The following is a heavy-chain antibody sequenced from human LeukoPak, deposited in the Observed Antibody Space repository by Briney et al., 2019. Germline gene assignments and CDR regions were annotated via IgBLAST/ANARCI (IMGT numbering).Heavy chain of an antibody. CDR1: GGSISSXY. D-gene: IGHD3-10*01. J-gene: IGHJ4*02. CDR2: IYTSGST. V-gene: IGHV4-4*07. CDR3: AEGPYCSGSYLPDY. Sequence: XETXXXXXXVSGGSISSXYXXXIRXPAGKGRXGXGRIYTSGSTNYNPSLKSRVTMSVDTSKNQFSLKVSSVTAADTAVYYCAEGPYCSGSYLPDYWGQGTLVTVSS.